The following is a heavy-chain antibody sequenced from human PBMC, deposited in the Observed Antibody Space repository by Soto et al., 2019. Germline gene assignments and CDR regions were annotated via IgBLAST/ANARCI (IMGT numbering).Heavy chain of an antibody. V-gene: IGHV3-30*18. D-gene: IGHD3-9*01. CDR3: AKDDPSGNDILTGYAPNGMDV. Sequence: GGSLRLSCAASGFTFSSYGMHWVRQAPGKGLEWVAVISYDGSNKYYADSVKGRFTISRDNSKNTLYLQMNSLRAEDTAVYYCAKDDPSGNDILTGYAPNGMDVWGQGTTVTVSS. CDR2: ISYDGSNK. J-gene: IGHJ6*02. CDR1: GFTFSSYG.